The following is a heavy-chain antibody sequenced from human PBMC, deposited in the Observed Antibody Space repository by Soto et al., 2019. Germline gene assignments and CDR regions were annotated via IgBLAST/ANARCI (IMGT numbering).Heavy chain of an antibody. V-gene: IGHV1-69*13. CDR2: IIPIFGTA. CDR1: GCTFSRYL. J-gene: IGHJ6*02. CDR3: ARAKSDKQWLVEGYYGMDV. D-gene: IGHD6-19*01. Sequence: SVKVSCNASGCTFSRYLSSLVRQAPGQGLEWMGGIIPIFGTANYAQKFQGRVTITADESTSTAYMELSSLRSEDTAVYYCARAKSDKQWLVEGYYGMDVWGQGTTVTVSS.